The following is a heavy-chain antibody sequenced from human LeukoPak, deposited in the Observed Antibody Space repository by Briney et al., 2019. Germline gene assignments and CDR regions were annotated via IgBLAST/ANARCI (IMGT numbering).Heavy chain of an antibody. V-gene: IGHV4-39*01. D-gene: IGHD3-10*01. J-gene: IGHJ4*02. CDR1: GGSISSSSYY. CDR2: IYYSGST. Sequence: SETLSLTCTVSGGSISSSSYYWGWIRQPPGKGLEWIGSIYYSGSTYYNPSLKSRVTISVDTSKNQFSLKLSSVTAADTAVYCCARLEFRFIDYWGQGTLVTVSS. CDR3: ARLEFRFIDY.